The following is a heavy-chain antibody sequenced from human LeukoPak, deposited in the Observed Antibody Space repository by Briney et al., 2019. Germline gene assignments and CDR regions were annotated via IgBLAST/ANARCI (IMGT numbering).Heavy chain of an antibody. Sequence: GGSLRLSCAASGFTFSSYDMNWVRQAPGKGLEWVSYISSSGSTIYYADSVKGRFTISRDNAKNSLYLHMDSLRAEDTAVYYYASKDSGWHIYWGQGTLVTVSS. CDR2: ISSSGSTI. J-gene: IGHJ4*02. V-gene: IGHV3-48*03. CDR3: ASKDSGWHIY. CDR1: GFTFSSYD. D-gene: IGHD6-19*01.